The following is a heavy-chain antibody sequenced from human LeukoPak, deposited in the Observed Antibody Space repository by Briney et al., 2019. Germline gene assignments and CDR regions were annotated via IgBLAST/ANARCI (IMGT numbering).Heavy chain of an antibody. Sequence: GGSLRLSCAASGFTFSSYGMHWVRQAPGKGLEWVAVISYDGSNKYYADSVKGRFTISRDNSKNTLYLQMNSLRAEDTAEYYCAKDTTAMVTVLDYWGQGTLVTVSS. CDR1: GFTFSSYG. V-gene: IGHV3-30*18. CDR3: AKDTTAMVTVLDY. J-gene: IGHJ4*02. CDR2: ISYDGSNK. D-gene: IGHD5-18*01.